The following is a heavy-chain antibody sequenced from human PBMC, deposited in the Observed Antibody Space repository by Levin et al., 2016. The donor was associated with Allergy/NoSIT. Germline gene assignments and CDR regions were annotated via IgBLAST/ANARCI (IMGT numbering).Heavy chain of an antibody. V-gene: IGHV4-59*01. CDR2: IYYSGST. D-gene: IGHD3-10*01. Sequence: WIRQPPGKGLEWIGYIYYSGSTNYNPSLKSRVTISVDTSKNQFSLKLSSVTAADTAVYYCARANMVRGVIGYYYYGMDVWGQGTTVTVSS. J-gene: IGHJ6*02. CDR3: ARANMVRGVIGYYYYGMDV.